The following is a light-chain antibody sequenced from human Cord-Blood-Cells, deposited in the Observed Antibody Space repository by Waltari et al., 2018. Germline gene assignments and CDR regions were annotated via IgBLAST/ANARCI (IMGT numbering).Light chain of an antibody. J-gene: IGLJ2*01. CDR2: EGS. V-gene: IGLV2-23*01. CDR3: CSYAGSSTLV. CDR1: SRAVGSDNL. Sequence: QSALTQPASVSGSPGQSITISCTGPSRAVGSDNLVSWYQQHPGKAPKLLIYEGSKRPSGVSNRFSGSKSGNTASLTISGLQAEDEADYYCCSYAGSSTLVFGGGTKLTVL.